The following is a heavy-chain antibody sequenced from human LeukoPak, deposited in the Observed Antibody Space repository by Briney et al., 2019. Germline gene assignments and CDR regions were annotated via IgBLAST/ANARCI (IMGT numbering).Heavy chain of an antibody. V-gene: IGHV3-23*01. Sequence: GGSLRLSCAASGFTFSSYAMSWVRQAPGKGLEWVSGINWNGGMTAYADSVKGRFTISRDNSKNTLYLQMNSLRAEDTAVYYCATLYDSSGPFDYWGQGTLVTVSS. J-gene: IGHJ4*02. CDR3: ATLYDSSGPFDY. CDR2: INWNGGMT. CDR1: GFTFSSYA. D-gene: IGHD3-22*01.